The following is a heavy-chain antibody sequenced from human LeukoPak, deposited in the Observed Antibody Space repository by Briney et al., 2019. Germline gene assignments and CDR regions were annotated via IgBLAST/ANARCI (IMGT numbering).Heavy chain of an antibody. CDR2: IYYSGST. J-gene: IGHJ4*02. D-gene: IGHD6-13*01. CDR3: ARGLGYIISD. Sequence: SETLSLTCSVSGGSMNSYYWSWIRQPPGKGLEWIGYIYYSGSTKYNPSVKSRVTISVDTSKNQFSLKLSSVTAEDTAVYYCARGLGYIISDWGQGTLVTVSS. V-gene: IGHV4-59*12. CDR1: GGSMNSYY.